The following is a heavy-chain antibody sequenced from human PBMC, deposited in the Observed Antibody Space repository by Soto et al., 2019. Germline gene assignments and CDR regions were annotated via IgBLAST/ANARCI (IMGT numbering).Heavy chain of an antibody. CDR3: AKDPPHWIYYGSGSSSAKFDY. CDR1: GFTFSSYA. CDR2: ISGSGGST. J-gene: IGHJ4*02. D-gene: IGHD3-10*01. V-gene: IGHV3-23*01. Sequence: GGSLRLSCAASGFTFSSYAMSWVRQAPGKGLEWVSAISGSGGSTYYADSVKGRFTISRDNSKNTLYLQMNSLRAEDTAVYYCAKDPPHWIYYGSGSSSAKFDYWGQGTLVTVSS.